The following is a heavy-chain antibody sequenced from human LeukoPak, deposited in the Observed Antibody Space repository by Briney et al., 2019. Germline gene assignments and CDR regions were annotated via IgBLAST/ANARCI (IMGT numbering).Heavy chain of an antibody. CDR1: GGSISSSSYY. CDR2: IYYSGST. D-gene: IGHD3-3*01. CDR3: ARMRRKRIFGVVNDNWFDP. Sequence: SETLSLTCTVSGGSISSSSYYWGWIRQPPGKGLEWIGSIYYSGSTYYNPSLKSRVTISVDTSKNQFSLKLSSVTAADTAVYYCARMRRKRIFGVVNDNWFDPWGQGTLVSVSS. J-gene: IGHJ5*02. V-gene: IGHV4-39*01.